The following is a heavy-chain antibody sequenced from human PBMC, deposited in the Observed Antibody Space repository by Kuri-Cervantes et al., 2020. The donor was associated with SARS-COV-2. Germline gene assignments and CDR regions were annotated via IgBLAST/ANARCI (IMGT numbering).Heavy chain of an antibody. D-gene: IGHD6-19*01. Sequence: GESLKISCAASGFTFSSYGMHWVRQAPGKGLEWVAVIWYDGSNKYYADSVKGRFTISRDNSKNTLYLQMNSLRAEDTAVYYCASEAVAGSLYYYYGMDVWGQGTTVTVSS. CDR3: ASEAVAGSLYYYYGMDV. V-gene: IGHV3-33*01. CDR2: IWYDGSNK. J-gene: IGHJ6*02. CDR1: GFTFSSYG.